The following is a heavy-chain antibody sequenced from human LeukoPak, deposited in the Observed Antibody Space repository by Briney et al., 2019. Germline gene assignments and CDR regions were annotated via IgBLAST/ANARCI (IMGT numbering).Heavy chain of an antibody. V-gene: IGHV3-23*01. CDR1: GFTFSSYA. Sequence: PGGSLRLSCAASGFTFSSYAMSWVRQAPGKGLEWVSAISGSGGSTYYADSVKCRFTISRDNSKKTLYLQMNSLRAEDTAVYYCANGAAAGTYAFDIWGQGTMVTVSS. J-gene: IGHJ3*02. D-gene: IGHD6-13*01. CDR3: ANGAAAGTYAFDI. CDR2: ISGSGGST.